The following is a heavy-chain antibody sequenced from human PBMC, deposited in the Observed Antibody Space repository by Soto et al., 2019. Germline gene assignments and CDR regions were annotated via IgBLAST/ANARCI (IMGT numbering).Heavy chain of an antibody. CDR1: GYTFTSYH. CDR3: ARDTPPTDY. Sequence: QVQLVQSGAEVKKPGASVKVSCKTSGYTFTSYHISWVRQAPGQGLEWMGWISAYNTNTNYAQKFHGRVTMTTDTLSSTAYMELRSRRSDDTAVYYCARDTPPTDYCGQGTLVTVSS. CDR2: ISAYNTNT. J-gene: IGHJ4*02. V-gene: IGHV1-18*01.